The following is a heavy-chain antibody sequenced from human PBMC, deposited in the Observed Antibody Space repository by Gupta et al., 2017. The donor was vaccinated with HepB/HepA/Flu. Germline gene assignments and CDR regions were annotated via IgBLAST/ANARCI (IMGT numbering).Heavy chain of an antibody. CDR2: IWYVGINK. V-gene: IGHV3-33*01. CDR1: GFTCRSYG. D-gene: IGHD5-12*01. Sequence: QVQLVESGGGVVQPGRSTILSCAASGFTCRSYGMHWARPAPGKGLEWVAVIWYVGINKYYAASVKGRLTISRDNSKNTLYLQMNSLRAEDTSVYYCARDRGYGINWFDPWGQGTLVTVSS. CDR3: ARDRGYGINWFDP. J-gene: IGHJ5*02.